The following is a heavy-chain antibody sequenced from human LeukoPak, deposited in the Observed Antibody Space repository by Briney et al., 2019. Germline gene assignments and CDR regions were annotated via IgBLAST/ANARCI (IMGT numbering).Heavy chain of an antibody. CDR1: GFTFSSYA. CDR3: AKEAYDFWSGYYFLLDY. J-gene: IGHJ4*02. D-gene: IGHD3-3*01. V-gene: IGHV3-23*01. Sequence: GGSLRLSCAASGFTFSSYAMSWVRQAPGKGLEWVSAISGSGGSTYYADSVKGRFTISRDNSKNTLYLQMNSLRAEDTAVYHCAKEAYDFWSGYYFLLDYWGQGTLVTVSS. CDR2: ISGSGGST.